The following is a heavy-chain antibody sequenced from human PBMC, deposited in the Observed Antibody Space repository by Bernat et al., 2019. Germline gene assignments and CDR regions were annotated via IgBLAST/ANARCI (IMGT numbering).Heavy chain of an antibody. J-gene: IGHJ4*02. Sequence: EVQLLESGGGLVQPGGSLRLSCAASGFTFSSYAMSWVRQAPGKVLEWVSAISGSGGSTYYADSVKGQFTISRDNSKNTLYLQMNSLRAEDTAVYYCAKDSPPWFGELKFDYWGQGTLVTVSS. D-gene: IGHD3-10*01. CDR1: GFTFSSYA. V-gene: IGHV3-23*01. CDR2: ISGSGGST. CDR3: AKDSPPWFGELKFDY.